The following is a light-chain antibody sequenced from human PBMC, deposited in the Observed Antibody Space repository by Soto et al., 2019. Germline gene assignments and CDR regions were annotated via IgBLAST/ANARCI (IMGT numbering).Light chain of an antibody. CDR2: EVT. CDR1: SSDVGGYDY. Sequence: QSALTQPPSASGSPGRSVTISCTGTSSDVGGYDYVSWFQQHPGKAPKLIIYEVTKRPSGVPDRFSASKSGNTASLTVSGLQAEDEAYYYCSSFVAGNNYWVFGGGTKVTVL. CDR3: SSFVAGNNYWV. V-gene: IGLV2-8*01. J-gene: IGLJ3*02.